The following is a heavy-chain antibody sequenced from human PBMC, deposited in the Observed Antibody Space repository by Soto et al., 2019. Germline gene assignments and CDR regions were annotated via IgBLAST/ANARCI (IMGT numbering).Heavy chain of an antibody. CDR2: IVSSSSYT. V-gene: IGHV3-11*06. D-gene: IGHD6-13*01. J-gene: IGHJ4*02. CDR1: GFTFSDYY. Sequence: QVQLVESGGGLVKPGGSLRLSCAASGFTFSDYYMSWFCQAPGKGLEWVSYIVSSSSYTNYADSVKGRFTISRDNAKNSLYLEMNSLRAEDTAVYYCARLRASTWYLGGYLDYWGLGTLVTVSS. CDR3: ARLRASTWYLGGYLDY.